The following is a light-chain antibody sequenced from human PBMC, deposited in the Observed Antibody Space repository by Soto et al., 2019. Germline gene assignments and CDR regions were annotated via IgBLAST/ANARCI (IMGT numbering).Light chain of an antibody. CDR2: AAS. Sequence: IQITQSPSSLSASVGDRAPITCRASQSISSYLNWYQQKQGKAPKLLIYAASSLQSGVPSRFSGSVSGTDGTLTISSLKKEDGATYFGQQRYSLSGTFGQGTKVDIK. CDR3: QQRYSLSGT. J-gene: IGKJ1*01. CDR1: QSISSY. V-gene: IGKV1-39*01.